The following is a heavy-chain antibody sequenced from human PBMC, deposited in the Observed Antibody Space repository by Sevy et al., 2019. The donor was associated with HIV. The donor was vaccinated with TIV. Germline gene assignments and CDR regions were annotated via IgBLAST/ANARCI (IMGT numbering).Heavy chain of an antibody. V-gene: IGHV3-21*01. J-gene: IGHJ4*02. Sequence: GGSLRLSCAASGFTFSSYSMNWVRQAPGKGLEWVSSISSSSSYIYYADSVKGRFTISRDNPKNSLYLQMNSLRAEDTAVYYCARDKFVAAAGMDYFDYWGQGTLVTVSS. CDR2: ISSSSSYI. CDR1: GFTFSSYS. D-gene: IGHD6-13*01. CDR3: ARDKFVAAAGMDYFDY.